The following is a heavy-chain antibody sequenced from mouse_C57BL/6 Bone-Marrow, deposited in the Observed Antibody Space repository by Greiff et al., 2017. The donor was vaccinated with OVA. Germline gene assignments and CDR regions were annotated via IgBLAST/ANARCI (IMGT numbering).Heavy chain of an antibody. J-gene: IGHJ4*01. Sequence: EVKVVESGGGLVQPGGSLKLSCAASGFTFSDFYMYWIRQTPEKRLELVAYISNGGGSTYYPDTVKGRFTISRDNAKNTLYLQMSRLKSEDTAMYYCARLDAMDYWGQGTSVTVSS. CDR3: ARLDAMDY. CDR2: ISNGGGST. V-gene: IGHV5-12*01. CDR1: GFTFSDFY.